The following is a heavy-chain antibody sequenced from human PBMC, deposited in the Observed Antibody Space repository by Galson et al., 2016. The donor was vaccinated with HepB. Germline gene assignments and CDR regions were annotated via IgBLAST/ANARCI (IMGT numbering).Heavy chain of an antibody. V-gene: IGHV4-59*01. J-gene: IGHJ1*01. CDR1: GGSISGYY. CDR2: IYYSGST. Sequence: SETLSLTCNVSGGSISGYYCSWIRQPPGKGLEWIGYIYYSGSTNYNPSLKSRVTISGDTSKNQFSLMLNDVTAADTAVYYCAAGYNWDFWGQGALVTASS. CDR3: AAGYNWDF. D-gene: IGHD5-18*01.